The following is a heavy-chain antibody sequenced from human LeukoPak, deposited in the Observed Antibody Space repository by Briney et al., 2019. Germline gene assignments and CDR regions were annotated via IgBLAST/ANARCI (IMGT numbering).Heavy chain of an antibody. CDR2: VYYSGST. V-gene: IGHV4-39*01. J-gene: IGHJ4*02. CDR1: GGSFSGYY. CDR3: ARLLVVEGFDF. Sequence: SETLSLTCAVYGGSFSGYYWGWIRQPPGKGLEWIGSVYYSGSTYYNPSLKSRVTISIDTSKNQFSLKVSSVTATDTAVYYCARLLVVEGFDFWGQGTLVTVSS. D-gene: IGHD2-2*01.